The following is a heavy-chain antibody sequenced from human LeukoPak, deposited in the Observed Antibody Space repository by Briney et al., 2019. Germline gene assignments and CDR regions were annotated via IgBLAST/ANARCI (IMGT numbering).Heavy chain of an antibody. CDR1: GYTFTVYG. CDR2: ISGDNGNT. Sequence: ASVKVSCKASGYTFTVYGISWVRQAPGQGLEWMGRISGDNGNTNYAQKFQGRVTMTTDTPTSTAYMELRSLRSDDTAVYYCARAGPTYYYDSSGYQNWGQGTLVTVSS. J-gene: IGHJ4*02. CDR3: ARAGPTYYYDSSGYQN. D-gene: IGHD3-22*01. V-gene: IGHV1-18*01.